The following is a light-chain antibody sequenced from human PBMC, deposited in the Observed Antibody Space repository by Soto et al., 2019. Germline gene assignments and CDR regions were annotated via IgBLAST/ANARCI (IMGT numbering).Light chain of an antibody. CDR2: EGS. CDR3: CSYADSSRIYV. CDR1: SSDVGSYNL. J-gene: IGLJ1*01. Sequence: QSALTQPASVSGSPGQSITISCTGTSSDVGSYNLVSWYQQHPGKAPKLMIYEGSKRPSGISNRFSGSKSGNTASLTNSGLQAEDEAEYYCCSYADSSRIYVFGSGTKLTVL. V-gene: IGLV2-23*01.